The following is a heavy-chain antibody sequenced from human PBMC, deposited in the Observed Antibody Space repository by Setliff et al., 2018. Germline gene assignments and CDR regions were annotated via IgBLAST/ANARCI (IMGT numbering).Heavy chain of an antibody. CDR2: IYYSGST. Sequence: PSETLSLTCTVSGDSISSSSYYWGWIRQPPGKGLEWIGCIYYSGSTYYNPSLKSRVTISVDTSKNQFSLKLTSVTAADTAVYYCARDGGEYWGQGTLVTVSS. CDR1: GDSISSSSYY. V-gene: IGHV4-39*07. D-gene: IGHD3-16*01. J-gene: IGHJ4*02. CDR3: ARDGGEY.